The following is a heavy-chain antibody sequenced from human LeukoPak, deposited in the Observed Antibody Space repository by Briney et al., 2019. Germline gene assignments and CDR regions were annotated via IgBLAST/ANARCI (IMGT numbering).Heavy chain of an antibody. D-gene: IGHD6-19*01. J-gene: IGHJ4*02. CDR3: ARSSAYSTGSMEY. V-gene: IGHV1-46*01. CDR1: GYTFTSYY. Sequence: ASVKVSCKASGYTFTSYYIHWVRQAPGQGLEWMGIINASGGSTTYAQKFQGRVTMTRDTSTRTVSMELSSLKSEDTAVYYCARSSAYSTGSMEYWGQGTLVTVSS. CDR2: INASGGST.